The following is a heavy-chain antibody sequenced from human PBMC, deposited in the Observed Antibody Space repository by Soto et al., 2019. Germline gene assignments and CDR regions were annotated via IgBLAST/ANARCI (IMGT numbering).Heavy chain of an antibody. CDR2: IYSGGST. CDR1: EFTVSSNY. CDR3: AGRVGDTNYGMDG. J-gene: IGHJ6*02. Sequence: EVQLVESGGGLIQPGGYLRLSCAASEFTVSSNYMNWVRQAPVKWLECVSTIYSGGSTYYADSVKGRFTISRDNSKNTLYLQKNNLRAEDTAVYYLAGRVGDTNYGMDGWGQGTTVTVSS. V-gene: IGHV3-53*01. D-gene: IGHD1-26*01.